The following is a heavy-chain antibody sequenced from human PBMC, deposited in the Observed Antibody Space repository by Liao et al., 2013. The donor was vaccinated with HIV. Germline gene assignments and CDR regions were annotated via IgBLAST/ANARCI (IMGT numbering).Heavy chain of an antibody. D-gene: IGHD6-13*01. CDR2: DLLQWERP. Sequence: QVQLQESGPGLVKPSQTLSLTCTVSGGSITSGGYYWSWIRQPPGKGLEWIGYDLLQWERPTITRPSTVDLPFLVDTSKNQFSLKLSSVTSADTAVYYCARRIPAAGISSWYFDLWGRGTLVTVSS. CDR3: ARRIPAAGISSWYFDL. V-gene: IGHV4-30-4*01. CDR1: GGSITSGGYY. J-gene: IGHJ2*01.